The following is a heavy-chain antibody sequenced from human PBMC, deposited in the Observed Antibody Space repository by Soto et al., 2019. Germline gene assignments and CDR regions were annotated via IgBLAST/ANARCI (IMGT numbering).Heavy chain of an antibody. J-gene: IGHJ4*02. Sequence: LRLSCAASGFTFSSYAMSWVRQAPGKGLEWVSAISGSGGSTYYADSVKGRFTISRDNSKNTLYLQMNSLRAEDTAVYYCAKEGGYCSSTSCYGRVYYWGQGTLVTVSS. D-gene: IGHD2-2*03. V-gene: IGHV3-23*01. CDR3: AKEGGYCSSTSCYGRVYY. CDR2: ISGSGGST. CDR1: GFTFSSYA.